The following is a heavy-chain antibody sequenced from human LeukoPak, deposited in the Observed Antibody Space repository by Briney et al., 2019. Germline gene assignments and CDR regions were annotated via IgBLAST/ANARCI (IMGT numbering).Heavy chain of an antibody. CDR3: ARDCSSTSCYNS. D-gene: IGHD2-2*02. CDR2: ISSSSSYI. V-gene: IGHV3-21*01. J-gene: IGHJ4*02. CDR1: GFTFSSYS. Sequence: EGSLRLSCAASGFTFSSYSMNWVRQAPGKGLEWVSSISSSSSYIYYADSVKGRFTISRDNAKNSLYLQMNSLRAEDTAVYYCARDCSSTSCYNSWGQGTLVTVSS.